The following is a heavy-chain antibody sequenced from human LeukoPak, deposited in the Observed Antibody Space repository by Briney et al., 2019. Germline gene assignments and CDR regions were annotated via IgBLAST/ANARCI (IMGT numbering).Heavy chain of an antibody. CDR2: ISTSSSTI. Sequence: GGSLRLSCTASGFTFSSYGMNWVRQAPGKGLEWLSYISTSSSTIYYADSVKGRFTISRDNAKNSLYPQMNSLRAEDTAVYYCARNYYYMDVWGKGTTVTVSS. CDR1: GFTFSSYG. V-gene: IGHV3-48*01. CDR3: ARNYYYMDV. J-gene: IGHJ6*03.